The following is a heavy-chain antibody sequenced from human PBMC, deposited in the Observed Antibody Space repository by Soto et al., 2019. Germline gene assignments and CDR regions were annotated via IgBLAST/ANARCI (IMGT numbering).Heavy chain of an antibody. D-gene: IGHD3-10*01. Sequence: VKVSCKASGYTFTSYGISWVRQAPGQGLEWMGWISAYNGNTNYAQKLQGRVTMTTDTSTSTAYMELRSLRSDDTAVYYCAREAITMVRGVTTSGYGMDVWGQGTTVTVSS. J-gene: IGHJ6*02. CDR1: GYTFTSYG. CDR3: AREAITMVRGVTTSGYGMDV. V-gene: IGHV1-18*01. CDR2: ISAYNGNT.